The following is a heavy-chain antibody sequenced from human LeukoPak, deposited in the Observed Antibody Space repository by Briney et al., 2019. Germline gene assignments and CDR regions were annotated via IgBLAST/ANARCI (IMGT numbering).Heavy chain of an antibody. J-gene: IGHJ6*02. V-gene: IGHV3-48*03. CDR2: ISSSGSTI. Sequence: GSLRLSCAASGFTFSSYEMNWVRQAPGKGLEWVSYISSSGSTIYYADSVKGRFTISRDNAKNSLYLQMNSLRAEDTAVYYCAREGSSGSHYYYYYGMDVWGQGTTVTVSS. CDR1: GFTFSSYE. D-gene: IGHD6-19*01. CDR3: AREGSSGSHYYYYYGMDV.